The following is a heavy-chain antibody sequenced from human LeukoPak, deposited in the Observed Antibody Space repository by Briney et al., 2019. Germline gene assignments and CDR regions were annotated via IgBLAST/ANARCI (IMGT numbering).Heavy chain of an antibody. D-gene: IGHD2-2*01. V-gene: IGHV3-30*04. J-gene: IGHJ4*02. CDR1: GFTFSSYA. Sequence: GGSLRLSCAASGFTFSSYAMHWVRQAPGKGLEWVAVISYDGSNKYYADSVKGRFTISRDNSKNTLHLQMNSLRAEDTAVYYCARAGYCSSTSCYYPGDYWGQGTMVTVSS. CDR2: ISYDGSNK. CDR3: ARAGYCSSTSCYYPGDY.